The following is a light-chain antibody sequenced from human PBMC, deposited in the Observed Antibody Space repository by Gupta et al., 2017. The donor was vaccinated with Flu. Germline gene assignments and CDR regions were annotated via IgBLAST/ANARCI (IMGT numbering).Light chain of an antibody. CDR2: SAS. CDR3: QQYHNWPPIT. CDR1: QSVTSN. J-gene: IGKJ5*01. Sequence: ETVMTQSPATLSVSPGERATLSCRASQSVTSNLAWYQQKPGQAPRLLIYSASTRATGIPARFSGSGDGTEFTLTISSLQSEDFAVYYCQQYHNWPPITFGQGTRLEIK. V-gene: IGKV3-15*01.